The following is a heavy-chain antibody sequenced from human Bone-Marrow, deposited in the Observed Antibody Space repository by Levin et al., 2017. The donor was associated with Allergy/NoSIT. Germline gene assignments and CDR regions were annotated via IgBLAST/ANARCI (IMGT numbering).Heavy chain of an antibody. D-gene: IGHD1-26*01. CDR1: GFTFSDYY. Sequence: PGGSLRLSCAASGFTFSDYYMSWIRQAPGKGLEWVSYISNSGSTIYYADSVNGRFTISRDNAKNSLYLQMNSLSAEDTAVYYCARDLPWHLYSGSYLWYFDYWGQGTLVTVSS. V-gene: IGHV3-11*01. J-gene: IGHJ4*02. CDR3: ARDLPWHLYSGSYLWYFDY. CDR2: ISNSGSTI.